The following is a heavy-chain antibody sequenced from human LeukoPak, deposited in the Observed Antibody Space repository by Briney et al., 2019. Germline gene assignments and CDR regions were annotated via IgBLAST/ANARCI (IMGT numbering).Heavy chain of an antibody. D-gene: IGHD3-22*01. V-gene: IGHV4-31*03. CDR1: GVSIRSTNYY. CDR3: TRANYYDSTGYLPVVYPSDY. CDR2: IYHSGST. J-gene: IGHJ4*02. Sequence: SETLSLTCTVSGVSIRSTNYYWSWIRQDPAKGLEWIGYIYHSGSTYYNPALKSRVTISLDTSKNQFSLKFRSVTAADTAVYYCTRANYYDSTGYLPVVYPSDYWGQGTLVTVSS.